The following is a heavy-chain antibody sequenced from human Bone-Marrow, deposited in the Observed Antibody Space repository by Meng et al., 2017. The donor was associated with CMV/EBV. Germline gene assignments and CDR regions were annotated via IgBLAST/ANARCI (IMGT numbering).Heavy chain of an antibody. Sequence: GESLKISCAASGFTFNNDAMMWVRQAPGKGLRWVAGINRSGDTTNYADFVRGRFTISRDNAKNTLYLQMNSLRAEDTAIYYCATDESYYLDISDSVDGYWGQGTLVTVSS. CDR2: INRSGDTT. CDR3: ATDESYYLDISDSVDGY. V-gene: IGHV3-23*01. J-gene: IGHJ4*02. D-gene: IGHD3-22*01. CDR1: GFTFNNDA.